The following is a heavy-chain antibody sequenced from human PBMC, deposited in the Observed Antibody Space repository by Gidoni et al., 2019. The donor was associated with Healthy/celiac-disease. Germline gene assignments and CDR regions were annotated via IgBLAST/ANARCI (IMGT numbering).Heavy chain of an antibody. CDR2: ISGSGGST. CDR1: GFTFRSYA. Sequence: EVQLLESGGGLVQPGGSLRPPSAASGFTFRSYAMSWVRQAPGKGLAWFSAISGSGGSTYYADSVKGRFTISRDNSKNTLYLQMNSLRAEDTAVYYCAKKEGVGATLGAFDIWGQGTMVTVSS. J-gene: IGHJ3*02. CDR3: AKKEGVGATLGAFDI. V-gene: IGHV3-23*01. D-gene: IGHD1-26*01.